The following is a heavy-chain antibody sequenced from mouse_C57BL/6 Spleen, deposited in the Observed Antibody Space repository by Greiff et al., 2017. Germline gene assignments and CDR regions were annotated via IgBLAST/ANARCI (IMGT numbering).Heavy chain of an antibody. D-gene: IGHD3-2*02. CDR3: ATCSSGYPAWFAY. J-gene: IGHJ3*01. CDR2: IYSGDGDT. V-gene: IGHV1-80*01. CDR1: GYAFSSYW. Sequence: VKLMESGAELVKPGASVKISCKASGYAFSSYWMNWVKQRPGKGLEWIGQIYSGDGDTNYNGKFKGKATLTADKSSSTAYMQLSSLTSEDSAVYFCATCSSGYPAWFAYWGQGTLVTVSA.